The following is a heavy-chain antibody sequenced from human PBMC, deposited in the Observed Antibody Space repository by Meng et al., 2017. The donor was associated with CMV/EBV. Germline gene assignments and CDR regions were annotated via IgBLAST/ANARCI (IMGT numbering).Heavy chain of an antibody. CDR3: ARVLRWNGVIDY. CDR1: GGSIISYY. V-gene: IGHV4-4*07. Sequence: QVYLREPGPGMWKPSGTLSLPCTVSGGSIISYYWSWIRQPAGKGLEWIGRIYTSGSTNYNPSLKSRVTMSVDTSKNQFSLKLSSVTAADTAVYYCARVLRWNGVIDYWGQGTLVTVSS. J-gene: IGHJ4*02. D-gene: IGHD4-23*01. CDR2: IYTSGST.